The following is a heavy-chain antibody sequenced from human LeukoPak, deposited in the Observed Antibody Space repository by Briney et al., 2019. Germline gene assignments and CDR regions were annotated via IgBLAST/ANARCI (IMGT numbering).Heavy chain of an antibody. CDR3: AKDIAQGYTFGSIEQDY. D-gene: IGHD5-18*01. CDR2: ISESGSGT. V-gene: IGHV3-23*01. J-gene: IGHJ4*02. Sequence: GGSLRLSCAVSGLTFSRYAMSWVRQAPGKGLEWVSAISESGSGTYYADSVKGRFTISSDNSKDTLSLQMNSLRAEDTAVYYCAKDIAQGYTFGSIEQDYWGQGTLVTVSS. CDR1: GLTFSRYA.